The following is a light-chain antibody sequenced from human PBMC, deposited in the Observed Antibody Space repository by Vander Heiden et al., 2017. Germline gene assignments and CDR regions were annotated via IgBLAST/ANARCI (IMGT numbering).Light chain of an antibody. CDR2: KVS. Sequence: DIQMTQSPSTLSASVGDRVTITCRANETISPWLAWYQQKPGKAPKVLIYKVSTLQSGVPVRFSGGGSGTEFTLTISSLQPDDFATYYCQQDHRQLTFGHGTKVDIK. CDR3: QQDHRQLT. J-gene: IGKJ3*01. CDR1: ETISPW. V-gene: IGKV1-5*03.